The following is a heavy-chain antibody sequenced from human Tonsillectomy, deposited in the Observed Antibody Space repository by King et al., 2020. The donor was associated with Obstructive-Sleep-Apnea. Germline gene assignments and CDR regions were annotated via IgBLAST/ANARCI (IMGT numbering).Heavy chain of an antibody. D-gene: IGHD1-1*01. V-gene: IGHV4-39*07. J-gene: IGHJ5*01. CDR3: ARLTTANWFDP. CDR2: IFYSGSA. CDR1: GGVITNSNYH. Sequence: VPLQESGPGLVKPSETLSLSCIVSGGVITNSNYHWGWIRQPPGKGLDWIGSIFYSGSAFYNPSLKSRVTISVDTSKNQFSLKVSSVTAADTAVYYCARLTTANWFDPWGQGTLVTVSS.